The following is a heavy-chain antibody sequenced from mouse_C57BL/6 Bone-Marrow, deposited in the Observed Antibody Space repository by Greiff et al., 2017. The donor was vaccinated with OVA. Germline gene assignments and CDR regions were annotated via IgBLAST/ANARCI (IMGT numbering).Heavy chain of an antibody. D-gene: IGHD1-1*01. Sequence: EVKLVESGGDLVKPGGSLKLSCAASGFTFSSYGMSWVRQTPDKRLEWVATISSGGSYTYYPDSVKGRFTISRDNAKNTLYLQMSSLKSEDTAMYYCARRTTVVAFYAMDYWGQGTSVTVSS. CDR3: ARRTTVVAFYAMDY. CDR2: ISSGGSYT. J-gene: IGHJ4*01. V-gene: IGHV5-6*02. CDR1: GFTFSSYG.